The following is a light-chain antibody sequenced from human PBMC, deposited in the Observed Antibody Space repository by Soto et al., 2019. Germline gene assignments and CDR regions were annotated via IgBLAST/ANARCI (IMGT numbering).Light chain of an antibody. CDR1: ETVSSNY. V-gene: IGKV3-20*01. CDR2: GAS. CDR3: QQYGSSPST. Sequence: SELSRATGTLSVSPGSRATLSFMASETVSSNYVAWYQQKPGQVPRLLIYGASSRATGIPDRFSGSGSATDFTLTISGLEPEEFAVYYCQQYGSSPSTLGQGTKVDIK. J-gene: IGKJ1*01.